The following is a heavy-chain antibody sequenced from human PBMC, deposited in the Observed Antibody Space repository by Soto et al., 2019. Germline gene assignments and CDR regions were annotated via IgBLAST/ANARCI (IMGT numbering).Heavy chain of an antibody. D-gene: IGHD2-15*01. Sequence: SETLSLTCTVSGGSISSYYWSWIRQPPGKGLEWIGYIYYSGSTNYNPSLKSRVTISVDTSKNQFSLKLSSVTAADTAVYYCARGLSYCSGGSCYSGLYYFDYWGQGTLVTVSS. CDR2: IYYSGST. CDR1: GGSISSYY. J-gene: IGHJ4*02. V-gene: IGHV4-59*01. CDR3: ARGLSYCSGGSCYSGLYYFDY.